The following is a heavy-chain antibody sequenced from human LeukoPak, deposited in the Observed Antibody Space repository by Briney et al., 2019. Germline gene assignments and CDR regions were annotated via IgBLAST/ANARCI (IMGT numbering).Heavy chain of an antibody. D-gene: IGHD3-3*01. CDR2: IKQDGSEK. CDR3: ARDFPWSGYYTPPALDY. V-gene: IGHV3-7*01. J-gene: IGHJ4*02. CDR1: GFTFSSYW. Sequence: GGSLRLSCAATGFTFSSYWMSWVRQAPGKGLEWVANIKQDGSEKYYVDSVKGRFTISRDNAKNSLYLQMNSLRAEDTAVYYCARDFPWSGYYTPPALDYWGQGTLVTVSS.